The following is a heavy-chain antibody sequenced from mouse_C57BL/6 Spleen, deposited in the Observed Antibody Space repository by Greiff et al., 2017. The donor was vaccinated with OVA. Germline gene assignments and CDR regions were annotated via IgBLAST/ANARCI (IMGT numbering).Heavy chain of an antibody. CDR3: ARRGSITTVVAPYWYFDV. J-gene: IGHJ1*03. V-gene: IGHV2-2*01. Sequence: VKLMESGPGLVQPSQSLSITCTVSGFSLTSYGVHWVRQSPGKGLEWLGVIWSGGSTDYNAAFISRLSISKDNSKSQVFFKMNSLQADDTAIYYCARRGSITTVVAPYWYFDVWGTGTTVTVSS. CDR1: GFSLTSYG. D-gene: IGHD1-1*01. CDR2: IWSGGST.